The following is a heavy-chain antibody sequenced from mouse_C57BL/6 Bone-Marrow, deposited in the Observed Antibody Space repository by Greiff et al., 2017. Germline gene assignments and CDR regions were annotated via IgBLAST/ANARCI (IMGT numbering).Heavy chain of an antibody. Sequence: VQLQQSGAELAKPGASVKLSCKASGYTFTSYWLHWVQQRPGQGLEWIGYINPSSGYTKYNQKFKDKATLTADKSSSNAYMELSSLTYEDSAVYYCARGERIYYGSSLDYWGQGTTLTVSS. D-gene: IGHD1-1*01. V-gene: IGHV1-7*01. J-gene: IGHJ2*01. CDR1: GYTFTSYW. CDR3: ARGERIYYGSSLDY. CDR2: INPSSGYT.